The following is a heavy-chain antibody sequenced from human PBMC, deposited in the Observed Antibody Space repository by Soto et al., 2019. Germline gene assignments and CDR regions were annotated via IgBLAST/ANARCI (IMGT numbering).Heavy chain of an antibody. Sequence: SETLSLTCAVYGGSFSGYYWSWIRQPPGKGLEWIGEINHSGSTNYNPPLKRRVTISVDTSKNQFSLKLSSVTAADTAVYYCARGRTMVRGAARFDYWGQGTLVTVSS. CDR1: GGSFSGYY. J-gene: IGHJ4*02. D-gene: IGHD3-10*01. V-gene: IGHV4-34*01. CDR2: INHSGST. CDR3: ARGRTMVRGAARFDY.